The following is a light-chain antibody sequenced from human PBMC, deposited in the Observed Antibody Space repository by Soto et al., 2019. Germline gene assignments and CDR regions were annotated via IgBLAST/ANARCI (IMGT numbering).Light chain of an antibody. Sequence: QAVVTQPPSVSGAPGQRVTISCTGSRSNIGAGYDVHWYQQLPGTAPKLLIYGNSNRPSGVPDRFSGSKSGTSASLAITGLQAEDEADYFCQSYDSTLGGSVFGAGTKVTVL. V-gene: IGLV1-40*01. CDR2: GNS. CDR1: RSNIGAGYD. CDR3: QSYDSTLGGSV. J-gene: IGLJ1*01.